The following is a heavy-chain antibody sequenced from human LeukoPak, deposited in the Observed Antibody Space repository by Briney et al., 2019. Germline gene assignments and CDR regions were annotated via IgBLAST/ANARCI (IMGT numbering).Heavy chain of an antibody. Sequence: EASVKVSCKASGYTFTSYAMHWVRQAPGQRLEWMGWINAGNGNTKYSQKFQGRVTITRDTSASTACMELSSLRSEDTAVYYCARVRTYSSGPFGYWGQGTLVTVSS. CDR2: INAGNGNT. D-gene: IGHD6-19*01. J-gene: IGHJ4*02. CDR3: ARVRTYSSGPFGY. V-gene: IGHV1-3*01. CDR1: GYTFTSYA.